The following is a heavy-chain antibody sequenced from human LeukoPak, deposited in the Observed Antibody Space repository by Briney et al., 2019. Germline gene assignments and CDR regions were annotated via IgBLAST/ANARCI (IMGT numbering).Heavy chain of an antibody. J-gene: IGHJ4*02. CDR2: ISAYNGNT. D-gene: IGHD3-10*01. CDR3: ARDRTMVRGVIIPSLGY. CDR1: GYTFTSYG. V-gene: IGHV1-18*01. Sequence: GASVKVSCKASGYTFTSYGISWVRQAPGQGLEWMGWISAYNGNTNYAQKLQGRVTMTTDTSTSTAYMELRSLRSDDTAVYYCARDRTMVRGVIIPSLGYWGQGTLVTVSS.